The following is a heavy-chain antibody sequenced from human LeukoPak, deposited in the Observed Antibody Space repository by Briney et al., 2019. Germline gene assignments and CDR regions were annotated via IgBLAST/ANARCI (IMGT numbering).Heavy chain of an antibody. J-gene: IGHJ4*02. CDR2: ITDSGNTV. CDR1: GFTFSDYY. D-gene: IGHD1-26*01. V-gene: IGHV3-11*01. CDR3: ARGGIVGATGLFDY. Sequence: GGSLRLSCAASGFTFSDYYMTWIRQAPGKGLEWVSYITDSGNTVYYADSVKGRFTIPRDNAKNSLSLQMSSLRAEDTAVYYCARGGIVGATGLFDYWGQGTLVTVSS.